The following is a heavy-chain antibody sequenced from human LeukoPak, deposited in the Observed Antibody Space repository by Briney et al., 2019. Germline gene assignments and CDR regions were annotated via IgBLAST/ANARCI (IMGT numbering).Heavy chain of an antibody. CDR1: GFTFSSYW. D-gene: IGHD3-9*01. Sequence: PGGSLRLSCAASGFTFSSYWMHWVRQAPGMGLVWVSRISGDGVTTSYADSVKGRFTISRDNAKHTLYLQMNSLRAEDTAVYYCARLDILTGNYYYFNFWGQGTLVTVSS. CDR2: ISGDGVTT. J-gene: IGHJ4*02. CDR3: ARLDILTGNYYYFNF. V-gene: IGHV3-74*01.